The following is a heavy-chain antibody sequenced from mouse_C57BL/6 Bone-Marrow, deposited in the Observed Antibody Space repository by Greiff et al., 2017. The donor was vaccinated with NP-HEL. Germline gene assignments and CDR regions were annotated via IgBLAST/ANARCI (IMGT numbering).Heavy chain of an antibody. CDR2: ISSGSSTI. J-gene: IGHJ2*01. Sequence: EVKLMESGGGLVKPGGSLKLSCAASGFTFSDYGMHWVRQAPEKGLEWVAYISSGSSTIYYADTVKGRFTISRDNAKNTLFLQMTSLRSEDTAMYYCARMITYYFDYWGQGTTLTVSS. V-gene: IGHV5-17*01. D-gene: IGHD2-4*01. CDR1: GFTFSDYG. CDR3: ARMITYYFDY.